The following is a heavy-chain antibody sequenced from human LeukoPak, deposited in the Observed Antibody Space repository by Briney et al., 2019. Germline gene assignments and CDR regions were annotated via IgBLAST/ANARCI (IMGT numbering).Heavy chain of an antibody. Sequence: SQTLSLTCTVSGGSISSGDHSWSWIRQPPGKGLEWIGYIYYSGSTYYNPSLKSRVTISVDTSKNQFSLKLSSVTAADTAVYFCASYSNYYFDYWGQGTLVTVSS. CDR1: GGSISSGDHS. CDR3: ASYSNYYFDY. J-gene: IGHJ4*02. CDR2: IYYSGST. V-gene: IGHV4-30-4*01. D-gene: IGHD4-11*01.